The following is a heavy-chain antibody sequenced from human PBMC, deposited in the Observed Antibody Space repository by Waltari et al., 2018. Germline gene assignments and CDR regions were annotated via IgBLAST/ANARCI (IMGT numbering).Heavy chain of an antibody. V-gene: IGHV4-4*07. CDR3: ARHAYSSSWYWYFDL. D-gene: IGHD6-13*01. Sequence: QVQLQESGPGLMKPSATLSLTCSVSGDSISSYHWSWIRQPAGKGLEWIGRVYRSGSTNHNPSLKSRVTMSIDTSKNQLSLKVHSVTAADTAVYYCARHAYSSSWYWYFDLWGRGTLVTVSS. CDR1: GDSISSYH. CDR2: VYRSGST. J-gene: IGHJ2*01.